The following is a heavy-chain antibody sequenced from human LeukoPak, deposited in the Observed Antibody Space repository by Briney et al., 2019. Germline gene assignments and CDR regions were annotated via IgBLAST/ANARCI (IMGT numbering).Heavy chain of an antibody. Sequence: ASVKVSCKASGYTFTGYYLHWVRQAPGQGLEWMGWISAYNGNTNYAQKLQGRVTMTTDTSTSTAYMELRSLRSDDTAVYYCARVSLEFWSGYYRGLDYFDYWGQGTLVTVSS. D-gene: IGHD3-3*01. CDR3: ARVSLEFWSGYYRGLDYFDY. CDR1: GYTFTGYY. CDR2: ISAYNGNT. J-gene: IGHJ4*02. V-gene: IGHV1-18*04.